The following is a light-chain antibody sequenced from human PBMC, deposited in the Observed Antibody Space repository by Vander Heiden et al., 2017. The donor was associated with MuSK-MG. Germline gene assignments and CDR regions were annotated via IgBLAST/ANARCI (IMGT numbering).Light chain of an antibody. CDR3: QSYDSSLSGWV. V-gene: IGLV1-40*01. J-gene: IGLJ1*01. CDR2: GNS. CDR1: SSNIGAGYD. Sequence: QSVLTQPPSVSGAPGQRVTISCTGSSSNIGAGYDVHWYQQLPGTAPNLLIYGNSNRPSGVPDRFSCSKSGTSASPTITVLQAEDEADYYCQSYDSSLSGWVFGTGTKLTVL.